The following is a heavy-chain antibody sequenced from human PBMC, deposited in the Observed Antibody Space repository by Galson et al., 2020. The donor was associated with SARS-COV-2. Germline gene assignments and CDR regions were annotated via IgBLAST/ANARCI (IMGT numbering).Heavy chain of an antibody. CDR3: ARVSGRITIFGVVIIDAFDI. Sequence: SQTLSLTCTVSGGSISSGDYYWSWIRQPPGKGLEWIGYIYYSGSTYYNPSLKSRVTISVDTSKNRFSLKLSSVTAADTAVYYCARVSGRITIFGVVIIDAFDIWGQGTMVTVSS. V-gene: IGHV4-30-4*01. D-gene: IGHD3-3*01. CDR2: IYYSGST. J-gene: IGHJ3*02. CDR1: GGSISSGDYY.